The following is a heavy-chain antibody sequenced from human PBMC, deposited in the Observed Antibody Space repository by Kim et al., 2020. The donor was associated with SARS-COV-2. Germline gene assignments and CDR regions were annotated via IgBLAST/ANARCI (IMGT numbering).Heavy chain of an antibody. D-gene: IGHD2-15*01. CDR3: AKRYDNFFGFDV. CDR2: ISWDSGSI. CDR1: GFSFGDYG. J-gene: IGHJ6*02. Sequence: GRSLRLSCAASGFSFGDYGMYWVRQIPGKGLEWVAGISWDSGSIAYADSVKGRFTISRDNAKSSVYLQINSLRPEDTALYYCAKRYDNFFGFDVWGQGTT. V-gene: IGHV3-9*01.